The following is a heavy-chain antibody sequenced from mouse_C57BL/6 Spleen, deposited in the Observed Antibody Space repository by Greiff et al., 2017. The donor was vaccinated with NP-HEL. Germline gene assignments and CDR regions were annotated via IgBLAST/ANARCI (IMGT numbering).Heavy chain of an antibody. Sequence: VKLQQPGAELVKPGASVKMSCKASGYTFTSYWITWVKQRPGQGLEWIGDIYPGSGSTNYNEKFKSKATLTVDTSSSTAYMQLSSLTSEDSAVYYCARPYYYGSSYFDYWGQGTTLTVSS. D-gene: IGHD1-1*01. V-gene: IGHV1-55*01. CDR3: ARPYYYGSSYFDY. CDR1: GYTFTSYW. CDR2: IYPGSGST. J-gene: IGHJ2*01.